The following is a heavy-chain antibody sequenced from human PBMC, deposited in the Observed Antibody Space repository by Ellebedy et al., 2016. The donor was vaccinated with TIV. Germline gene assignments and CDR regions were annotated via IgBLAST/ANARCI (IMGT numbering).Heavy chain of an antibody. D-gene: IGHD6-25*01. J-gene: IGHJ4*02. V-gene: IGHV3-74*01. Sequence: GESLKISCAASGFTFSSYWMHLVRQAPGKGLVWVSRINSDGSTTAYADSVKGRFTISRDNTKNTLYLQMNSLRAEDTAVYYCARVPAAEFDYWGQGTLVSVSS. CDR3: ARVPAAEFDY. CDR1: GFTFSSYW. CDR2: INSDGSTT.